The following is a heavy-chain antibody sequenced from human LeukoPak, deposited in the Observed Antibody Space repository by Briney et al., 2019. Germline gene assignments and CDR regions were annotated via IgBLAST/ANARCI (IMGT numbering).Heavy chain of an antibody. J-gene: IGHJ4*02. CDR2: ISYDGSNK. D-gene: IGHD3-22*01. V-gene: IGHV3-30*03. Sequence: PGRSLRLSCAASGFTFSSYGMHWVRQAPGKGLEWVAVISYDGSNKYYADSVKGRFTISRDNAKNSLYLQMNSLRAEDTAVYYCARTYYYDSTFDYWGQGTLVTVSS. CDR3: ARTYYYDSTFDY. CDR1: GFTFSSYG.